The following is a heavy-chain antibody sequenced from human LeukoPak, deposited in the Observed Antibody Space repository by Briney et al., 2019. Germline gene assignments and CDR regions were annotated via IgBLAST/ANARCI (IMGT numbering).Heavy chain of an antibody. D-gene: IGHD2-15*01. J-gene: IGHJ4*02. Sequence: GGSLRLSCAASGFTFGDYVMIWVRQAPGKGLEWVSGITASGDRTFYGASVRGRLTVSRDNSKNMVYLQMNSLRVDDTAVYYCARRDIVVVVSASDYWGQGTLVTVSS. CDR2: ITASGDRT. CDR1: GFTFGDYV. V-gene: IGHV3-23*01. CDR3: ARRDIVVVVSASDY.